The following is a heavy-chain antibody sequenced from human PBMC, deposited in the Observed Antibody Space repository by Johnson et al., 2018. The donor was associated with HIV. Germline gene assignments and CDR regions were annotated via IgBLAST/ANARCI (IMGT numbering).Heavy chain of an antibody. CDR3: AKDRRQGGSNPDAFDL. CDR2: IQFDGSDK. CDR1: GFTFSNYG. D-gene: IGHD1-26*01. J-gene: IGHJ3*01. Sequence: QVQLVESGGGVVQPGGSLRLSCKASGFTFSNYGIHWVRQAPGKGLEWVTFIQFDGSDKYYADFVKGRFTVSRDNSKNTMYLEMNSLRSEDTAVYYCAKDRRQGGSNPDAFDLWGQGTMVTVSS. V-gene: IGHV3-30*02.